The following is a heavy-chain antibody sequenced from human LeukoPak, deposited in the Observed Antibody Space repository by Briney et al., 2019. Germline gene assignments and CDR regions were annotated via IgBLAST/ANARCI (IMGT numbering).Heavy chain of an antibody. CDR2: INPNSGGT. CDR1: GGTFSSYA. CDR3: ARAPGYSSSWFTSPLYYFDY. D-gene: IGHD6-13*01. Sequence: ASVKVSCKASGGTFSSYAISWVRQAPGQGLEWMGWINPNSGGTNYAQKFQGRVTMTRDTSISTAYMELSRLRSDDTAVYYCARAPGYSSSWFTSPLYYFDYWGQGTLVTVSS. V-gene: IGHV1-2*02. J-gene: IGHJ4*02.